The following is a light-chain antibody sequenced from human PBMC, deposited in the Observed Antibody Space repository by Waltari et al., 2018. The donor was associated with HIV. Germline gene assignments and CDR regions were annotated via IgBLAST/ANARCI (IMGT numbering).Light chain of an antibody. V-gene: IGLV1-51*02. CDR2: EDD. Sequence: QSVLTPPPSVSAAPGQKVSIPCSGSTYNLGDNFLSWFQQFPGTAPKLLIHEDDKRPSGIPDRFTGFKSGTSATLVITGLQTGDEAVYYCGTWDTSLSAVVFGGGTNLTVL. CDR1: TYNLGDNF. J-gene: IGLJ3*02. CDR3: GTWDTSLSAVV.